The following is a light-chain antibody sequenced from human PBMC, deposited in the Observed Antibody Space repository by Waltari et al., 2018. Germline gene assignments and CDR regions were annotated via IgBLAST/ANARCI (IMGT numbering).Light chain of an antibody. CDR2: GAS. Sequence: EIVLTQSPGTLSLSLGERATVSCRASQSFSRALAWYQQKPGQAPRLLIYGASTRATGIPDRFSGSGSGTDFSLTISRLEPGDFAVYYCQHYLRLPVTFGQGTTVEI. J-gene: IGKJ1*01. CDR1: QSFSRA. V-gene: IGKV3-20*01. CDR3: QHYLRLPVT.